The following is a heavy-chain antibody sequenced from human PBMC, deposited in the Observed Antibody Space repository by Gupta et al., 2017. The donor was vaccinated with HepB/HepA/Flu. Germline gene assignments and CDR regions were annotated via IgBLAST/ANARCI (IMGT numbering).Heavy chain of an antibody. CDR2: IRGSSGSGRT. CDR1: GFTFIRYD. CDR3: AKNEAGFGI. J-gene: IGHJ3*02. V-gene: IGHV3-23*01. Sequence: EVQLLESGGDLVQPGGSLRLSSAASGFTFIRYDMIWVRQAPGKGLEWVSTIRGSSGSGRTSYEDSVKGRFTISRDDSKNTLYLQMNALTAEDTAVYYCAKNEAGFGIWGQGTMVTVAS.